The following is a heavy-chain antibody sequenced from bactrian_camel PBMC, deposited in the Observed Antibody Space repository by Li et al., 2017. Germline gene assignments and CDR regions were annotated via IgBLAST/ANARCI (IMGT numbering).Heavy chain of an antibody. Sequence: VQLVESGGGLVQPRGSLRLSCGAFGFTFSLYYMSWVRQAPGKGLEWVSTIDSAAGGTYADSVKGRFTASRDNAKNTVYLQMNSLKPEDTACITARHRPIPNTLSLGGPRSPSP. V-gene: IGHV3S40*01. CDR1: GFTFSLYY. J-gene: IGHJ4*01. D-gene: IGHD3*01. CDR2: IDSAAGGT.